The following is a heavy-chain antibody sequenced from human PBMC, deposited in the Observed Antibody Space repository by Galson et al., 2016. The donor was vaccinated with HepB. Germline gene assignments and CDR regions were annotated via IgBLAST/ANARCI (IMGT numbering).Heavy chain of an antibody. J-gene: IGHJ4*02. Sequence: QSGAEVKKPGESLRISCHGSGYSFTTYWISWVRQMPGTGLEWMGRIDPRDSQTNYSPSFQGPVTISGDKSTRTSYLQWSSLKASDTAIYYCARHHSSSERFDFDYWGQGTLITVSS. CDR1: GYSFTTYW. CDR3: ARHHSSSERFDFDY. V-gene: IGHV5-10-1*01. CDR2: IDPRDSQT. D-gene: IGHD6-6*01.